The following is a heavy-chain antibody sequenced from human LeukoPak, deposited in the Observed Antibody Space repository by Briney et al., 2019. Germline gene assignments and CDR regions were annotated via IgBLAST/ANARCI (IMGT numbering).Heavy chain of an antibody. CDR1: GCTFSGYY. D-gene: IGHD5-12*01. J-gene: IGHJ4*02. V-gene: IGHV1-2*06. Sequence: ASVKVSCKASGCTFSGYYMHWVGQAPGQGLEWMGRINPNSGGTNYAQKFQGRVTMTRATSISTAYMALSRLRSDATAVYYCASYFSAHRGYDSAVNFDYWGPGTLVTVSS. CDR2: INPNSGGT. CDR3: ASYFSAHRGYDSAVNFDY.